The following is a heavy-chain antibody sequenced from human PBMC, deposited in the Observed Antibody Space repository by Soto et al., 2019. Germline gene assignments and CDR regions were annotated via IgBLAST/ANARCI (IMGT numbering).Heavy chain of an antibody. J-gene: IGHJ4*02. Sequence: QVQLVQSGAEVKKPGSSVKVSCKASGGTFSSYTISWVRQAPGQGLEWMGRIIPILGIANYAQKFQGRVTITADKSTSTAYMELSSLRSEGTAVYYCATQAYCSGGSCYPDYWGQGTLVTVSS. CDR3: ATQAYCSGGSCYPDY. CDR1: GGTFSSYT. V-gene: IGHV1-69*02. D-gene: IGHD2-15*01. CDR2: IIPILGIA.